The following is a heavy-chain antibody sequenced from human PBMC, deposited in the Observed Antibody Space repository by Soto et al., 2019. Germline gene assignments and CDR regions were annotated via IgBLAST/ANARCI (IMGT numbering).Heavy chain of an antibody. CDR2: ISGSGVST. Sequence: GGSLRLSCAASGFSFSKFAMHWVRQAPGKGLEWVSAISGSGVSTYYADSVKGRFTISRDNAKNSLYLQMNSLRAEDTAVYYCARGAGSGAGRDYYYYGMDVWGQGTTVTVSS. CDR3: ARGAGSGAGRDYYYYGMDV. CDR1: GFSFSKFA. V-gene: IGHV3-48*03. J-gene: IGHJ6*02. D-gene: IGHD6-19*01.